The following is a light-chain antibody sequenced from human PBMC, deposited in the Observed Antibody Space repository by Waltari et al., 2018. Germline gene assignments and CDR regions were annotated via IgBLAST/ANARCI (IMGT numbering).Light chain of an antibody. J-gene: IGLJ1*01. Sequence: QSALTQPASVSGSPGQSITISCTGPSSDVGSYNLVSWSQQHPGKAPKLMLYEVSKRPSGVSNRFSGSMSGNTASLTISGLQAEDEADYYCCSYAGSSSYVFGTGTKVTVL. CDR3: CSYAGSSSYV. CDR1: SSDVGSYNL. V-gene: IGLV2-23*02. CDR2: EVS.